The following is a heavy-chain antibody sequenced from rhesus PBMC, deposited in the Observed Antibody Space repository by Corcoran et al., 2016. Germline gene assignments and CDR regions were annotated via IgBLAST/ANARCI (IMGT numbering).Heavy chain of an antibody. V-gene: IGHV4-165*02. D-gene: IGHD5-12*01. Sequence: QVQLQESGPGLVKPWATLSLTCAVSGDSLRGYYWNWIGQPPGKGLEWCGYISGDSGIADYKPSLKSRVTISTDTSKKQFSLMLTSVTAADTAVYYCARRGWIGQMDHWGQGLLVTVSS. CDR2: ISGDSGIA. CDR3: ARRGWIGQMDH. CDR1: GDSLRGYY. J-gene: IGHJ4*01.